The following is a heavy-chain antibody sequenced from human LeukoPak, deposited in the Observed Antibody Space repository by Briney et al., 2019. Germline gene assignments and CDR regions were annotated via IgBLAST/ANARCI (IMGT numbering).Heavy chain of an antibody. D-gene: IGHD6-25*01. CDR3: ARDSEGSDSDY. Sequence: PGGSLRLSCAASGFTVSSNYMSWVRQAPGKGLEWVSVIYSGGSTYYADSVKGRFTISRDNAKNSLYLQMNSLRAEDTAVYYCARDSEGSDSDYWGQGTLVTVSS. CDR2: IYSGGST. CDR1: GFTVSSNY. J-gene: IGHJ4*02. V-gene: IGHV3-53*01.